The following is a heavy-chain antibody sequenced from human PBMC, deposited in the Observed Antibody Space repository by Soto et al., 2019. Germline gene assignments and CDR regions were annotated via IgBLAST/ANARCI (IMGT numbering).Heavy chain of an antibody. Sequence: GGSLRLSCAASGFTFSNAWMNWVRQAPGKGLEWVGRIKSKTDGGTTDYAAPVKGRFTISRDDSKNTLYLQMNSLKTEDTAVYYCTQSYRSLSSSRKFPYYYYGMDVWGQGTTVTVSS. CDR2: IKSKTDGGTT. CDR1: GFTFSNAW. CDR3: TQSYRSLSSSRKFPYYYYGMDV. J-gene: IGHJ6*02. V-gene: IGHV3-15*07. D-gene: IGHD6-19*01.